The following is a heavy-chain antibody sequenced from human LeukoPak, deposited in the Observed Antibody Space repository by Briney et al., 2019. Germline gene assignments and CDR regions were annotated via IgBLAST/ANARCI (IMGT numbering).Heavy chain of an antibody. Sequence: PGGSLRLSCAASGFTFSSYEMNWVRQAPGKGMEWVSYISSSGSTIYYADSVKGRFTISRDNAKNSLYLQMNSLRAEDTAVYYCAISYYDSSGYYDYWGQGTLVTVSS. V-gene: IGHV3-48*03. CDR2: ISSSGSTI. CDR1: GFTFSSYE. D-gene: IGHD3-22*01. J-gene: IGHJ4*02. CDR3: AISYYDSSGYYDY.